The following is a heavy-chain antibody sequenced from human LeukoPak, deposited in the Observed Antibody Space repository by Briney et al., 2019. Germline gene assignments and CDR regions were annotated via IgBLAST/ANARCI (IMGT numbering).Heavy chain of an antibody. CDR1: SGSISGYY. Sequence: PETLSLTCAVYSGSISGYYWSWIRQSPGSGLEWIGQIDYSGSTNYNPSLKSRVTISVDTSKNQFSLKLNSVTAADTAVYFCALDISNYYFRGMNVWGQGTTVTVSS. V-gene: IGHV4-34*01. D-gene: IGHD3-9*01. CDR3: ALDISNYYFRGMNV. CDR2: IDYSGST. J-gene: IGHJ6*02.